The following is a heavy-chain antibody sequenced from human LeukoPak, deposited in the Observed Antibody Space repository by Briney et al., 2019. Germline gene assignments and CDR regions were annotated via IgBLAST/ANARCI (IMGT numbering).Heavy chain of an antibody. CDR1: GFTFSSYG. CDR3: AKSGNSGGYYFDY. Sequence: GGSLRLSCAASGFTFSSYGMHWVRQAPGKGLEWVAVISYDGSNKYYADSVKGRFTISRDNSKNTLYLQMNSLRAEDTAVYYCAKSGNSGGYYFDYWGQGTLVTVSS. D-gene: IGHD4-23*01. CDR2: ISYDGSNK. V-gene: IGHV3-30*18. J-gene: IGHJ4*02.